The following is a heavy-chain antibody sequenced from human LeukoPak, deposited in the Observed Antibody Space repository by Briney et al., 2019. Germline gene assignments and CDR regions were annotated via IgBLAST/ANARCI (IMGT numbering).Heavy chain of an antibody. CDR3: AKDRQDYGAH. Sequence: PGGSLRLSCESSGFTFSSYGFHWVRQAPGKGLEWVAFIRYDGIHEFYADSVKGRFIISRDNSKNTLFLQMNSLRAEDAAVYYCAKDRQDYGAHWGQGALVTVSS. CDR2: IRYDGIHE. J-gene: IGHJ4*02. CDR1: GFTFSSYG. D-gene: IGHD4/OR15-4a*01. V-gene: IGHV3-30*02.